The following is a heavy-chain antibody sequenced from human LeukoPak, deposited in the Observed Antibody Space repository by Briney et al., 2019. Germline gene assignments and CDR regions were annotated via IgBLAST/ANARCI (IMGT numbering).Heavy chain of an antibody. V-gene: IGHV3-7*01. CDR3: AKEVSVVGAPDY. CDR1: GFTFSSYA. D-gene: IGHD1-26*01. CDR2: INPDGSQI. Sequence: GGSLRLSCAASGFTFSSYAMSWVRQAPGKGLEWVANINPDGSQIYYVDSMRGRFTVSRDNAKNSLYLQMNSLRVEDSAVYYCAKEVSVVGAPDYWGQGSLVTVSS. J-gene: IGHJ4*02.